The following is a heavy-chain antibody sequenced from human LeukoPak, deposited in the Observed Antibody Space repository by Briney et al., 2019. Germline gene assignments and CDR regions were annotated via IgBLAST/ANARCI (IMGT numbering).Heavy chain of an antibody. D-gene: IGHD6-13*01. V-gene: IGHV4-59*08. Sequence: SETLSLTCTVSGGSISSYYWSWIRQPPGKGPEWIGYIYYSGSTNYNPSLKSRVTISVDTSKNQFSLKLSSVTAADTAVYYCARQGLETGGRGSSWYYFDYWGQGTLVTVSS. CDR3: ARQGLETGGRGSSWYYFDY. CDR2: IYYSGST. J-gene: IGHJ4*02. CDR1: GGSISSYY.